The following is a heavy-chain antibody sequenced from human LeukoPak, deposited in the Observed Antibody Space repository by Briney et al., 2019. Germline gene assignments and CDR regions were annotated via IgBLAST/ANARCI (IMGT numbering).Heavy chain of an antibody. D-gene: IGHD3-22*01. V-gene: IGHV3-33*01. CDR3: ARGQKDSSGYYYYYYGMDV. CDR2: IWYDGSNK. Sequence: PGRSLRLSCAASGFTFSSYGMHWVRQAPGKGLEWVAVIWYDGSNKYYADSVKGRFTISRDNSKNTLYLQMNSLRAEDTAVYHCARGQKDSSGYYYYYYGMDVWGQGTTVTVSS. J-gene: IGHJ6*02. CDR1: GFTFSSYG.